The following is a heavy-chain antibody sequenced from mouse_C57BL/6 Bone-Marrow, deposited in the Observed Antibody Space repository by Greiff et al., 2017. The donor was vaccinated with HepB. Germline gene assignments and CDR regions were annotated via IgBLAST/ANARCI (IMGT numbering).Heavy chain of an antibody. V-gene: IGHV5-16*01. CDR2: INYDGSST. CDR1: GFTFSDYY. CDR3: ARDLDYFDH. Sequence: EVQLVESEGGLVQPGSSMKLSCTASGFTFSDYYMAWVRQVPEKGLEWVANINYDGSSTYYLDSLKSRFIISRDNAKNILYLQMSSLKSEDTATYYCARDLDYFDHWGQGTTLTVSS. J-gene: IGHJ2*01.